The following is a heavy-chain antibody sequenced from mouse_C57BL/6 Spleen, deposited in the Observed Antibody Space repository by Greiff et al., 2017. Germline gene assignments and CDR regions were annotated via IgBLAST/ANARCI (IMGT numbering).Heavy chain of an antibody. CDR2: IRNKANGYTT. D-gene: IGHD2-2*01. CDR3: ASSPHGYYFDY. Sequence: VQLQQSGGGLVQPGGSLSLSCAASGFTFTDYYMSWVRQPPGKALEWLGFIRNKANGYTTEYSASVKGRFTISRDNSQSILYLQMNALRAEDSAAYYGASSPHGYYFDYWGQGTTLTVSS. CDR1: GFTFTDYY. V-gene: IGHV7-3*01. J-gene: IGHJ2*01.